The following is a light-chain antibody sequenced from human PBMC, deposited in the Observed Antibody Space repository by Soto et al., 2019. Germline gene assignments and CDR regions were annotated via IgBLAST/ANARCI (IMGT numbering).Light chain of an antibody. V-gene: IGKV1-5*01. CDR2: DAS. CDR1: QSISGW. Sequence: DIQMTQSPPTLSASVGDRVTITCRASQSISGWLAWYQQKPGKAPKLLIYDASNLEGGVPSRFSGTGSGTEFTLTISSLQPEDFATYYCQQYNNYSQTLGHGTKVDIK. CDR3: QQYNNYSQT. J-gene: IGKJ1*01.